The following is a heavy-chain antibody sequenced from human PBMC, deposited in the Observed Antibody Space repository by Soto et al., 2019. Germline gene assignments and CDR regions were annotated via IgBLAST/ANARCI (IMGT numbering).Heavy chain of an antibody. D-gene: IGHD3-16*01. Sequence: ASVKVSCKISGHTRTKLYINWVRQAPGKGREWMGGFDPEGGEAIYAQKSHGRVTVTVYTVTGTAYMELRGLKSDDTAVYYCATPTPLGGAMITNINFDFWGQGTPVTVSS. J-gene: IGHJ4*02. CDR1: GHTRTKLY. CDR3: ATPTPLGGAMITNINFDF. CDR2: FDPEGGEA. V-gene: IGHV1-24*01.